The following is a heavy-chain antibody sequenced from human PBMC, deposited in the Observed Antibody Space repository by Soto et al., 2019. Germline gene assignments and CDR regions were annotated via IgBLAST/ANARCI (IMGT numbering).Heavy chain of an antibody. J-gene: IGHJ3*02. CDR3: ARSGVIVVVPAAIDAFDI. CDR1: GDSVSSNSAA. V-gene: IGHV6-1*01. D-gene: IGHD2-2*01. Sequence: HSQTLSLTCAISGDSVSSNSAAWNWIRQSPSRGLEWLGRTYYRSKWYNDYAVSVKSRITINPDTSKNQFSLQLNSVTPEDTAVYYCARSGVIVVVPAAIDAFDIWGQGTMVTVSS. CDR2: TYYRSKWYN.